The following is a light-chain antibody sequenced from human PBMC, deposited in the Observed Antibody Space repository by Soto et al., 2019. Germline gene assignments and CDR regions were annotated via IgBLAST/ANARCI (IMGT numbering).Light chain of an antibody. CDR1: QSLNND. Sequence: DIQMTQSPSTLSASVGDRVTITCRASQSLNNDLAWYQQKPGKAPNLLIYDASTLERGVPSRFSGTGSGTEFTLAISSLQPDDFATYYCQQYNSSLLTFGGGTKVEIK. CDR3: QQYNSSLLT. CDR2: DAS. J-gene: IGKJ4*01. V-gene: IGKV1-5*01.